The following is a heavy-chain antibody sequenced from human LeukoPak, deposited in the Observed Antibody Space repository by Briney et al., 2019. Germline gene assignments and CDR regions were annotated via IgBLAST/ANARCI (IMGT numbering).Heavy chain of an antibody. CDR1: GFTFSSYW. D-gene: IGHD3-22*01. CDR2: IRYDGSNK. V-gene: IGHV3-30*02. J-gene: IGHJ4*02. CDR3: AKDGGKYYYDSSGYFFY. Sequence: GGSLRLSCAASGFTFSSYWMSWVRQAPGKGLEWVAFIRYDGSNKYYADSVKGRFTISRDNSKNTLYLQTNSLRAEDTAVYYCAKDGGKYYYDSSGYFFYWGQGTLVTVSS.